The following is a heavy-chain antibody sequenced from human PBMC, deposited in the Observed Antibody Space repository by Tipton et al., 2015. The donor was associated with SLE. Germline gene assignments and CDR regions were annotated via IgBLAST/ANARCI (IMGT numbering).Heavy chain of an antibody. CDR1: GYSFTSYW. CDR3: ARQAYDSSGYYLLFDY. J-gene: IGHJ4*02. CDR2: IYPGDSDT. V-gene: IGHV5-51*01. D-gene: IGHD3-22*01. Sequence: QSGAEVKKPGESLKISCKGSGYSFTSYWIGWVRQMPGKGLEWMGIIYPGDSDTRYSPSFQGQVTISADKSISTAYLQWSSLKASDTAMYYCARQAYDSSGYYLLFDYWGQGTLVTVSS.